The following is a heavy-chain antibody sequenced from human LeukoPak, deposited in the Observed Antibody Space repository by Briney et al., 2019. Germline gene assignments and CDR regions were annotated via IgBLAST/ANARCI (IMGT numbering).Heavy chain of an antibody. CDR2: LQNDGGDI. CDR1: GFTFSNYG. J-gene: IGHJ4*02. D-gene: IGHD3-9*01. V-gene: IGHV3-30*02. CDR3: AKAKEVYFDWLPAPLDY. Sequence: GGSLRLSCAASGFTFSNYGMHWVRQAPDKGLEWVAFLQNDGGDIHYADSVEGRFTISRDNSKNTLYLQMNSLRAEDTAVYYCAKAKEVYFDWLPAPLDYWGQGTLVTVSS.